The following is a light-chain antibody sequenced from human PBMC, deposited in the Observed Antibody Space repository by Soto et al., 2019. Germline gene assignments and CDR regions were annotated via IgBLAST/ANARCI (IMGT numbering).Light chain of an antibody. CDR3: LQHSAYPYT. Sequence: IQMTQSPSSLSASVGDRVTLTCRASHGISNYLNWFQHKPGKAPRRLISVASTLQSGVPSRFSGSGSGTEFTLTISGLQPEDFATYYCLQHSAYPYTFGQGTKLEIK. J-gene: IGKJ2*01. CDR1: HGISNY. V-gene: IGKV1-17*01. CDR2: VAS.